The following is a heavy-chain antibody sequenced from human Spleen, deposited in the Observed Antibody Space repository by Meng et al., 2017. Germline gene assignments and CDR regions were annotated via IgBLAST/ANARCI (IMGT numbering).Heavy chain of an antibody. V-gene: IGHV1-2*06. Sequence: QVQLVQSWAELKKPGASWKVSCKASGYTFPGYWLHWVRRAPGQGLEWMGRINPKSGDTHYAQRFQGRVTMIGDTSISTAYMELSGLRSDDTAMYYCARDEDISAAGKLFGDYWGQGTLVTVSS. CDR1: GYTFPGYW. J-gene: IGHJ4*02. CDR3: ARDEDISAAGKLFGDY. CDR2: INPKSGDT. D-gene: IGHD6-13*01.